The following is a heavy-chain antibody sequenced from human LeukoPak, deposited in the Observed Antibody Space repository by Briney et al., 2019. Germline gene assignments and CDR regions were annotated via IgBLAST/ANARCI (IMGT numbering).Heavy chain of an antibody. CDR2: IYYRGST. J-gene: IGHJ5*02. CDR3: ARFDVIASWVDP. D-gene: IGHD3-16*02. CDR1: GGSISSYH. V-gene: IGHV4-59*12. Sequence: SETLSLTCTVSGGSISSYHWNWIRQPPGKGLEWIGNIYYRGSTYYNPSLKSRVTISVDTSKNQFSLKVTSVTAADTAMYYCARFDVIASWVDPWGQGTLVTVSS.